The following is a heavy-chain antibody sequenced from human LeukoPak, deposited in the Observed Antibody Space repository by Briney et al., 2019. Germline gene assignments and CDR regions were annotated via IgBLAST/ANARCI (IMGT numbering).Heavy chain of an antibody. CDR3: AGLTSSRRAFGI. J-gene: IGHJ3*02. CDR2: IHYSGST. V-gene: IGHV4-31*03. D-gene: IGHD6-13*01. CDR1: GGSISSDDYY. Sequence: SETLSLTCTVSGGSISSDDYYWGWIRQHPGKGLEWIGYIHYSGSTYYTPSLKSRVTIPVDTSKNQFSLKLSSVTAADTAVYYCAGLTSSRRAFGIWGQGTMVTVSS.